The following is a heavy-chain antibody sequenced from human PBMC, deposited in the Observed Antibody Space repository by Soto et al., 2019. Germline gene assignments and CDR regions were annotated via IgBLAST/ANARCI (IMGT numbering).Heavy chain of an antibody. D-gene: IGHD1-26*01. V-gene: IGHV4-34*01. J-gene: IGHJ4*03. CDR1: NGSFSGYY. CDR3: ARGDSGSYFDY. CDR2: ISQSGST. Sequence: SETLSLTCAVYNGSFSGYYWNWIRQPPGKGLEWIGEISQSGSTDCNVSLKSRVTISVDRPKNQSSLKLRSVTAADTAVYYCARGDSGSYFDYWGQGNLVTVS.